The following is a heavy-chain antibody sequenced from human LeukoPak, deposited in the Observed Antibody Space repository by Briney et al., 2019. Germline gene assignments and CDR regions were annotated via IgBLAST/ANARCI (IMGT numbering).Heavy chain of an antibody. Sequence: SETLSLTCTVSGYSITSGYYWGWIRQPPGKGLEWIGSIYYSGSTYYNPSLKSRVTISVDASKNQFSLKLSSVTAADTAVYYCARDFSTVTPTVWGQGTLVTVSS. CDR2: IYYSGST. CDR3: ARDFSTVTPTV. CDR1: GYSITSGYY. J-gene: IGHJ4*02. D-gene: IGHD4-17*01. V-gene: IGHV4-38-2*02.